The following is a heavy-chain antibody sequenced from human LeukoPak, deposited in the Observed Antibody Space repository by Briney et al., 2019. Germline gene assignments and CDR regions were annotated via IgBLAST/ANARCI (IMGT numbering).Heavy chain of an antibody. CDR1: GYTFTSYG. D-gene: IGHD1-1*01. Sequence: ASVKVSCKASGYTFTSYGISWVRQAPGQGLEWMGWISAYNGNTNYAQKLQGRVTMTTDTSTSTAYMELRSLRSDDTAVYYCARGPHWPPGGDYYYMDVWGKGTTVTVSS. J-gene: IGHJ6*03. CDR2: ISAYNGNT. CDR3: ARGPHWPPGGDYYYMDV. V-gene: IGHV1-18*01.